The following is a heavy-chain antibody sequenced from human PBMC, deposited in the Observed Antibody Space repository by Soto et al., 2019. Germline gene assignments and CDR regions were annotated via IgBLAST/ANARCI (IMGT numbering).Heavy chain of an antibody. D-gene: IGHD1-26*01. CDR1: GGTFSSYA. CDR3: GGIVGATTFWFDP. CDR2: IIPIFGTA. J-gene: IGHJ5*02. Sequence: QVQLVQSGAEVKKPGSSVKVSCKASGGTFSSYAISWVRQAPGQGLEWMGGIIPIFGTANYAQKFQGRVTITADESTRTAYMELSSLRSEETAVCDCGGIVGATTFWFDPWGQGTLVTVSS. V-gene: IGHV1-69*01.